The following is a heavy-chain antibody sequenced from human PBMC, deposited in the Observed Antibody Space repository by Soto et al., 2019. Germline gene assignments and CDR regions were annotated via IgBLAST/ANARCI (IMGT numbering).Heavy chain of an antibody. J-gene: IGHJ6*02. D-gene: IGHD1-26*01. CDR1: GFTFSSYG. CDR3: AKDVVGAPPLGMDV. Sequence: GESLKISCAASGFTFSSYGMHWVRQAPGKGLEWVAVISYDGSNKYYADSVKGRFTISRDNSKNTLYLQMNSLRAEDTAVYYCAKDVVGAPPLGMDVWGQGTTVTVSS. V-gene: IGHV3-30*18. CDR2: ISYDGSNK.